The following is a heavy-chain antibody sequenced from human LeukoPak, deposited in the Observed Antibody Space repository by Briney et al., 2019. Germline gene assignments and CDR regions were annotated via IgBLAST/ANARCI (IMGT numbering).Heavy chain of an antibody. Sequence: GGSLRLSCAASGFTFSSYSMNWVRQAPGKGLEWVSSISSSYIYYADSVKGRFTISRDNAKNSLYPQMNSLRAEDTAVYYCAREGVGATLGYWGQGTLVTVSS. CDR3: AREGVGATLGY. V-gene: IGHV3-21*01. D-gene: IGHD1-26*01. CDR2: ISSSYI. CDR1: GFTFSSYS. J-gene: IGHJ4*02.